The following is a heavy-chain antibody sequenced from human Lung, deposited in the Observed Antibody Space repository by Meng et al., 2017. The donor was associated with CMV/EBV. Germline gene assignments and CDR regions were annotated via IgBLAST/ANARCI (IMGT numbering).Heavy chain of an antibody. CDR2: INPNSGGT. V-gene: IGHV1-2*02. Sequence: ASVKVSCKASGYTFTGYYMHWVRQAPGQGLEWRGWINPNSGGTNYAQKFQGRVTMTRDTSISTAYMELSRLRSEDTAVYYCARGVGYCSSTSCQVWFDPWGQGXLVTVSS. CDR3: ARGVGYCSSTSCQVWFDP. D-gene: IGHD2-2*01. CDR1: GYTFTGYY. J-gene: IGHJ5*02.